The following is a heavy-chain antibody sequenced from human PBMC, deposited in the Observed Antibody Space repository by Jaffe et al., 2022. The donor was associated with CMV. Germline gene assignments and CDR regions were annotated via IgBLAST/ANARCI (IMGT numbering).Heavy chain of an antibody. D-gene: IGHD4-17*01. CDR1: GYDFSLYW. Sequence: EVQLVQSGAEVKKPGESLKLSCRASGYDFSLYWIGWVRQMPGKGLEWMGIIYPGDSATTYSPSFQGQVTISADKSVSTAYVQWSGLKASDTAMYYCASGPQTYGPSDYWGQGTLVTVSS. CDR2: IYPGDSAT. CDR3: ASGPQTYGPSDY. V-gene: IGHV5-51*01. J-gene: IGHJ4*02.